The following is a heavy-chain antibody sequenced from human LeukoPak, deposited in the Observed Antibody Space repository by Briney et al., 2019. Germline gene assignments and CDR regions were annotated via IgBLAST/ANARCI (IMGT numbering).Heavy chain of an antibody. CDR3: ARGAWDLGAFDH. V-gene: IGHV3-30*05. CDR1: GFTFRSYY. D-gene: IGHD1-26*01. CDR2: ISYDGSNK. J-gene: IGHJ4*02. Sequence: PGGSLRLSCGVSGFTFRSYYMTWVRQASGKGLEWVAVISYDGSNKYYADSVKGRFTISRDNSKNTLYLQMNSLRAEGTAVYYCARGAWDLGAFDHWGQGTLVTVPS.